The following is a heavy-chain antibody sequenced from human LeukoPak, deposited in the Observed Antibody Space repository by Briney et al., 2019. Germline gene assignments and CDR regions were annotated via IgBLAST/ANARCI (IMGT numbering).Heavy chain of an antibody. CDR1: GFTFSSYS. CDR2: ISGSSSTI. D-gene: IGHD3-9*01. V-gene: IGHV3-48*01. CDR3: AKWGPYDILTGRIN. J-gene: IGHJ4*02. Sequence: GGSLRLSCAASGFTFSSYSMNWVRQAPGKGLEWGSYISGSSSTIYYADSVKGRFTISRDNGKNSLYLQMNSLRAEDTAVYYCAKWGPYDILTGRINWGQGTLATVSS.